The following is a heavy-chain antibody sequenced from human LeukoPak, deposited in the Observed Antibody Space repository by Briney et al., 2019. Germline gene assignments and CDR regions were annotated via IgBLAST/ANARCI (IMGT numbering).Heavy chain of an antibody. D-gene: IGHD2-15*01. CDR2: INSDGSST. V-gene: IGHV3-74*01. J-gene: IGHJ4*02. Sequence: GGSLRLSCAASGFTFSSYWMHWVRQVPGKGLVWVSRINSDGSSTNYADSVKGRFTISGDNAKNTLYLQMNSLRAEDTALYYCVRGAAGDYWGQGTLVTVSS. CDR3: VRGAAGDY. CDR1: GFTFSSYW.